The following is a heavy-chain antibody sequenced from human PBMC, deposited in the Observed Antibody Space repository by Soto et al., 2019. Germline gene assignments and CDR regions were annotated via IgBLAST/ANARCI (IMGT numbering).Heavy chain of an antibody. CDR1: GGSISSSNW. V-gene: IGHV4-4*02. CDR2: IYHSGST. D-gene: IGHD6-13*01. J-gene: IGHJ4*02. Sequence: KTSETLSLTCAVSGGSISSSNWWSWVRQPPGKGLEWIGEIYHSGSTNYNPSLKSRVTISVDTSKNQFALQLSSVTAADTAVYYCARKGKAAAAPWDYWGQGILVTVSS. CDR3: ARKGKAAAAPWDY.